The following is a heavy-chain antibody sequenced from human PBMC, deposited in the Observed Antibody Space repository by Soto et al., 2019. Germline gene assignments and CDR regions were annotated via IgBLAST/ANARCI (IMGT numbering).Heavy chain of an antibody. CDR3: ARDPSGWYWFDP. CDR1: GGSISSYY. J-gene: IGHJ5*02. Sequence: SETLSLTCTVSGGSISSYYWSWIRQPPGKGLEWIGYIYYSGSTNYNPSLKSRVTISVDMSKNQFSLKLSSVTAADTAVYYCARDPSGWYWFDPWGQGTLVTVSS. D-gene: IGHD6-19*01. CDR2: IYYSGST. V-gene: IGHV4-59*01.